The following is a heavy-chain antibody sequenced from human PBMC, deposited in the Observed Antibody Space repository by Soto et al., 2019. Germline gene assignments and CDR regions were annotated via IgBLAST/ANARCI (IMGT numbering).Heavy chain of an antibody. CDR2: INYSGST. J-gene: IGHJ3*02. Sequence: QVQLQQGGAGLLKPSETLSLTCAVYGGSFSGYYWSWIRQPPGEGLEWIGEINYSGSTDYNPSLKSRVTISVDTSKNQFSLKLSSVTAADTAVYYCARTGDGALNAFDIWGQGTMVTVSS. V-gene: IGHV4-34*01. CDR3: ARTGDGALNAFDI. D-gene: IGHD7-27*01. CDR1: GGSFSGYY.